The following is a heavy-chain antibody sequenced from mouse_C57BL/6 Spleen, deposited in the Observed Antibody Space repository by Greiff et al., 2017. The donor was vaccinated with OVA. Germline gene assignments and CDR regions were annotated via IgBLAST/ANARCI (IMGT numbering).Heavy chain of an antibody. Sequence: VHVKQSGTVLARPGASVKMSCKTSGYTFTSYWMHWVKQRPGQGLEWIGAIYPGNSDTSYNQKFKGKAKLTAVTSASTAYMELSSLTNEDSAVYYCTRELYYDYDEVLGFAYWGQGTLVTVSA. CDR1: GYTFTSYW. V-gene: IGHV1-5*01. CDR3: TRELYYDYDEVLGFAY. CDR2: IYPGNSDT. J-gene: IGHJ3*01. D-gene: IGHD2-4*01.